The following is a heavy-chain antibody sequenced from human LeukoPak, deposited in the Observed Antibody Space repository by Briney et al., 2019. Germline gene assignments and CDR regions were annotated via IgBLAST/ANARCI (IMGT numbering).Heavy chain of an antibody. CDR3: ARLQGYSLGYQYFYYMDV. CDR1: GFIVGDTH. D-gene: IGHD5-18*01. Sequence: QPGGSLRLSCAGSGFIVGDTHMTWVRQAPGKGLEWVSLVYSGITTHYADSVKGRFSISRDHSNNTLYLQMNTLRAEDTAVYYCARLQGYSLGYQYFYYMDVWGTGTTVTVSS. CDR2: VYSGITT. V-gene: IGHV3-53*01. J-gene: IGHJ6*03.